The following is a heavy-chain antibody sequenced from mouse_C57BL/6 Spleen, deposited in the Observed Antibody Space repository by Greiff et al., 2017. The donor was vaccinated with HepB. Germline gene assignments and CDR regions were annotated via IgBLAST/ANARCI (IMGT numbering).Heavy chain of an antibody. D-gene: IGHD2-3*01. J-gene: IGHJ4*01. CDR2: INPNNGGT. V-gene: IGHV1-22*01. CDR3: ARRYNDGYYVGAMDY. CDR1: GYTFTDYN. Sequence: EVQLQQSGPELVKPGASVKMSCKASGYTFTDYNMHWVKQSHGKSLEWIGYINPNNGGTSYNQKFKGKATLTVNKSSSTAYMELRSLTSEDSAVYYCARRYNDGYYVGAMDYWGQGTSVTVSA.